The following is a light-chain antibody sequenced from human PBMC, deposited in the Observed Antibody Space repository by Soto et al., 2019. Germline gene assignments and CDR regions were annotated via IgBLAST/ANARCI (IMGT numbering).Light chain of an antibody. CDR2: RNN. V-gene: IGLV1-44*01. J-gene: IGLJ2*01. CDR1: SSNIGSNT. CDR3: ATWDASLDGMV. Sequence: QSVLTQPPSASGTPGQRVTISCSGSSSNIGSNTVNWYHQLPGTAPKLLIYRNNQRPSGVPDRVSGSKSGTSASLTISGLQSEDEADYYCATWDASLDGMVFGGGTKVTV.